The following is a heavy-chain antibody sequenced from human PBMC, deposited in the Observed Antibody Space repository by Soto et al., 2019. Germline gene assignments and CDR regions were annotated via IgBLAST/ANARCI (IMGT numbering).Heavy chain of an antibody. V-gene: IGHV3-23*01. J-gene: IGHJ5*02. CDR1: GFTFSSYA. CDR3: ARDIGEFGWFDP. CDR2: ISGSGSNT. D-gene: IGHD2-21*01. Sequence: PGGSLRLSCAASGFTFSSYAMSWVRQAPGKGLEWVSAISGSGSNTYYADSVKGRFTISRDNAKNTLYLQMNSLRAEDTAVYYCARDIGEFGWFDPWGQGTLVTVSS.